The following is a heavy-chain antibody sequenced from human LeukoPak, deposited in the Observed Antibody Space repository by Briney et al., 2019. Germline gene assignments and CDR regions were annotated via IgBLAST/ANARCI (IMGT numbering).Heavy chain of an antibody. Sequence: GGSLRLSCAASGFTLSSYAMSWVRQGPGKGLEWVSAISVSGNTYHADSVKGRFTISRDSSKNTLYLQMNSLRAGDAAVYYCALKNVPFGYWGQGTLVTVSS. CDR1: GFTLSSYA. CDR2: ISVSGNT. J-gene: IGHJ4*02. V-gene: IGHV3-23*01. CDR3: ALKNVPFGY.